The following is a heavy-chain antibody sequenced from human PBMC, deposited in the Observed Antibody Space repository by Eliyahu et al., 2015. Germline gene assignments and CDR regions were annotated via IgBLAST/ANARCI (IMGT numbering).Heavy chain of an antibody. D-gene: IGHD3-3*01. V-gene: IGHV3-21*01. Sequence: EVQLVESGGGLVKPGGSLKLSCAASGFTXRTYTMPWVRQAPGKGLEWVSSIHRDSSYIYLADSVGGRFSISRDNAKNSLYLQMHSLRAEDTAVYYCATDVAEWPHNGLAVWGQGTAVTVSS. CDR3: ATDVAEWPHNGLAV. CDR1: GFTXRTYT. J-gene: IGHJ6*02. CDR2: IHRDSSYI.